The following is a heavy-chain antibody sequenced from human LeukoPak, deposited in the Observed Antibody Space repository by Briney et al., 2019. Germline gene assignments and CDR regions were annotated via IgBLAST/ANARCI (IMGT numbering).Heavy chain of an antibody. CDR2: MNPNSGNT. V-gene: IGHV1-8*01. J-gene: IGHJ6*03. Sequence: EASVKVSCKASGYTFTSYDINWVRQATGQGLEWMGWMNPNSGNTGYAQKFQGRATMTRNTSISTAYMELSSLRSEDTAVYYCARWGYYDSSGYNYYYYYMDVWGKGTTVTVSS. CDR1: GYTFTSYD. D-gene: IGHD3-22*01. CDR3: ARWGYYDSSGYNYYYYYMDV.